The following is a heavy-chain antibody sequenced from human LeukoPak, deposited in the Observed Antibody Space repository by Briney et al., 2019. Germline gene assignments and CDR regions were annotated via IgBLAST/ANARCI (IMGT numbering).Heavy chain of an antibody. CDR1: GFTFSSYA. CDR3: ARGRLSDRSGYYWGPFEY. Sequence: GRSLRLSCAASGFTFSSYAMHWVRQAPGKGLEWVAVISYEGSNTYYADSVKGRFTVSRDSSKNTLYLQMNSLRADDTAVYFCARGRLSDRSGYYWGPFEYCSQGTLVTVSS. V-gene: IGHV3-30-3*01. J-gene: IGHJ4*02. CDR2: ISYEGSNT. D-gene: IGHD3-22*01.